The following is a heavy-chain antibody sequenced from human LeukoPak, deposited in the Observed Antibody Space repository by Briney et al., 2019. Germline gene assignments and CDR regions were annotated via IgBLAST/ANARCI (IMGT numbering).Heavy chain of an antibody. V-gene: IGHV4-31*03. J-gene: IGHJ4*02. D-gene: IGHD5-18*01. CDR3: ARSTAMAYFDY. CDR2: IYYSGST. Sequence: TSETLSLTCTVSGGSISSGGYYWSWIRQHPGKGLEWIGYIYYSGSTYYNPSLKSRVTISVDTSKNQFSLKLSSVTAADTAVYYCARSTAMAYFDYWGQGTLVTVSS. CDR1: GGSISSGGYY.